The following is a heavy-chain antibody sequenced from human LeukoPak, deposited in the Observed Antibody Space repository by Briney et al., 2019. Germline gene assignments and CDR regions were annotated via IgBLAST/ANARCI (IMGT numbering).Heavy chain of an antibody. Sequence: VASVKVSCKASGGTFSSYAISWVRQAPGQGLEWMGGIIPIFGTANYAQKFQGRVTITADESTSTAYMELSSLRSEDTAVYYCARVDCSSTSCYGAMGYYYYYMDVWGKGTTVTVSS. J-gene: IGHJ6*03. V-gene: IGHV1-69*01. CDR2: IIPIFGTA. CDR3: ARVDCSSTSCYGAMGYYYYYMDV. D-gene: IGHD2-2*01. CDR1: GGTFSSYA.